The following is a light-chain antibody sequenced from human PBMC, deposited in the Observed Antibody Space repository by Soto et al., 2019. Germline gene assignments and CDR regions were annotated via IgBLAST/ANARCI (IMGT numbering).Light chain of an antibody. J-gene: IGKJ1*01. V-gene: IGKV1-5*01. CDR2: YAS. CDR1: QSISTW. Sequence: DIQMTQSPSTLSASVGDRVTITCRASQSISTWLAWYQQKPGKAPNLLIYYASTFQSWVPSSFSVIGSATEFTLTISSLQAEDVASYYCQQYSTYSWTFGQGTKVDI. CDR3: QQYSTYSWT.